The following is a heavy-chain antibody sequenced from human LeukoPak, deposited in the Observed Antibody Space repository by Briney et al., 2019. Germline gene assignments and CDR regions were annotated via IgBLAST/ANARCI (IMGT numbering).Heavy chain of an antibody. V-gene: IGHV1-2*02. CDR2: INPNSGGT. CDR3: ARSRYFDWLLYVDY. CDR1: GYTFTGYY. Sequence: GASVKVSCKASGYTFTGYYMHWVRQAPGQGLEWMGWINPNSGGTNYAQKFQGRVTVTRDTSISTAYMELSRLRSDDTAVYYCARSRYFDWLLYVDYWGQGTLVTVSS. J-gene: IGHJ4*02. D-gene: IGHD3-9*01.